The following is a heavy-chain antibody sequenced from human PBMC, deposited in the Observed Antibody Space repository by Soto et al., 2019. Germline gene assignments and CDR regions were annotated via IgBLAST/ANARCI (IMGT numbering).Heavy chain of an antibody. V-gene: IGHV1-69*13. CDR1: GGTFSTSA. CDR2: IMPIFRTP. J-gene: IGHJ6*02. CDR3: ARDKDRQQLGGYYYYMLDV. D-gene: IGHD3-3*02. Sequence: QVQLEQSGAEVKKPGSSVKVSCKASGGTFSTSAISWVRQAPGQGLEWMGGIMPIFRTPDYAQKFQGRVTITADESTSTANMELSGLRSDDTAVYYCARDKDRQQLGGYYYYMLDVWGQGTTVTVSS.